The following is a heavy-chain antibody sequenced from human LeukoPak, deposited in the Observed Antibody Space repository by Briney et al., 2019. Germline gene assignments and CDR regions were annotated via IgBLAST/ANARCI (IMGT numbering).Heavy chain of an antibody. CDR1: GFTFSSYS. V-gene: IGHV3-48*02. CDR3: ARDQYDFWSGRDDAFDI. D-gene: IGHD3-3*01. Sequence: GGSLRLSCAASGFTFSSYSMTWVRQAPGKGLEWISYISSSSSTIYYADSEKGRFTISRDNAKNSLYLQMNSLRDEDTAVYYCARDQYDFWSGRDDAFDIWGQGTMVTVSS. J-gene: IGHJ3*02. CDR2: ISSSSSTI.